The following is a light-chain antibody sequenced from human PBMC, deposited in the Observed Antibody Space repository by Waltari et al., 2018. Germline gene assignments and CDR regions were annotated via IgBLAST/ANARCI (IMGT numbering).Light chain of an antibody. CDR3: AAWDDSLNGLV. J-gene: IGLJ3*02. CDR1: SSNLGSNT. V-gene: IGLV1-44*01. Sequence: QSVLTQPPSASGTPGQRVTISCSGSSSNLGSNTVNWYQQLPGTAPKLLIYSNYHRPSGVPDRFSGSKSGTSASLAISGLQSEDEADYYCAAWDDSLNGLVFGGGTKLTVL. CDR2: SNY.